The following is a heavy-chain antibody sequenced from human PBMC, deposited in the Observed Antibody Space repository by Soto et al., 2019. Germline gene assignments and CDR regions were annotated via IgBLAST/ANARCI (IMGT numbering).Heavy chain of an antibody. D-gene: IGHD2-8*01. Sequence: EVQLVESGGGLVQPGGSLRLSCAASGFTFSSYSMNWVRQAPGKGLEWVSYISSSSSTIYYADSVKGRFTISRDNAKNSLYLQMNSLRDEDTAVYYCTRVRIYADESGRPFDIWGQGTVVTVSS. J-gene: IGHJ3*02. CDR2: ISSSSSTI. CDR3: TRVRIYADESGRPFDI. V-gene: IGHV3-48*02. CDR1: GFTFSSYS.